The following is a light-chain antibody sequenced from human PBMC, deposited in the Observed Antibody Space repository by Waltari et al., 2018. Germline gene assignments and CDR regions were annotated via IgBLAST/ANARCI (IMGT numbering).Light chain of an antibody. J-gene: IGKJ1*01. Sequence: DIQMTQSPSSLSASVGDSVTITCRASQSISIYLNWYQQKPGKAPKLQISAVSSLQSGVPSRVSGSGSGTDFALTISSLQPEDCATYYCQQSSRTPPWTFGQGTQVEIK. CDR3: QQSSRTPPWT. CDR1: QSISIY. V-gene: IGKV1-39*01. CDR2: AVS.